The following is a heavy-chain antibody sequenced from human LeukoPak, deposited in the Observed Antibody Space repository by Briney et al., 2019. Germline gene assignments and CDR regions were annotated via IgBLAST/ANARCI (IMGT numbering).Heavy chain of an antibody. D-gene: IGHD3-22*01. CDR2: IYYSGST. Sequence: PSETLSLTCAVSSGSISSYYWSWIRQPPGKGLEWIGYIYYSGSTNYNPSLKSRVTISVDTSKNQFSLKLGSVTAADTAVYYCARLNGSYDSSGYYSDYWGQGTLVTVSS. J-gene: IGHJ4*02. CDR1: SGSISSYY. CDR3: ARLNGSYDSSGYYSDY. V-gene: IGHV4-59*01.